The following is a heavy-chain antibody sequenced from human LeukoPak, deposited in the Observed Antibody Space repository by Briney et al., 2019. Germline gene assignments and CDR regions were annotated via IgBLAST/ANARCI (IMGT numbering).Heavy chain of an antibody. V-gene: IGHV4-34*01. CDR3: AYSSGYQQH. J-gene: IGHJ1*01. D-gene: IGHD3-22*01. Sequence: SETLSLTCAVYGVSFSDYYSSWSRQPPGKGLEWIGEIDHSGSTNYNPSLKSRVTISVDTSKNQISLRLNSLTAADTAVYYCAYSSGYQQHWGQGTLVTVSS. CDR1: GVSFSDYY. CDR2: IDHSGST.